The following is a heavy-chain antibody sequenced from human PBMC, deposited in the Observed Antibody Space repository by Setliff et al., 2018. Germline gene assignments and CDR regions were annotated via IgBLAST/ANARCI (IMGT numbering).Heavy chain of an antibody. D-gene: IGHD6-13*01. CDR3: ASAGHSGSWFPFDAFHI. CDR2: ISSSSSYT. J-gene: IGHJ3*02. V-gene: IGHV3-11*06. CDR1: GFTFSDYY. Sequence: PGGSLRLSCAASGFTFSDYYMSWIRQAPGKGLAWVSYISSSSSYTNYADSVKGRFTISRDNAKNSLYLQMNSLRAEDTAVYYCASAGHSGSWFPFDAFHIWGQGTMVTVSS.